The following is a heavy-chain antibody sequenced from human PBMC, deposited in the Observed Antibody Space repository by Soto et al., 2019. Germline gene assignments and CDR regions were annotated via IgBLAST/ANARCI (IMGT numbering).Heavy chain of an antibody. CDR2: IDGGGRT. Sequence: PGGSLRLSCVGSGFTFSNNAMHWVRQAPGKGLEWVSLIDGGGRTYYADSVKGRFTISRDNSKNTLDLQMNSLRAEDTAVYYCARGDGTSYDFWSGYSNAFDIWGQGTMVTVSS. V-gene: IGHV3-53*01. CDR3: ARGDGTSYDFWSGYSNAFDI. CDR1: GFTFSNNA. J-gene: IGHJ3*02. D-gene: IGHD3-3*01.